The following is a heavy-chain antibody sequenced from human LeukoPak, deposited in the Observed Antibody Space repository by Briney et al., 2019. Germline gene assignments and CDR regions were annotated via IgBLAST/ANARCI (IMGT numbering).Heavy chain of an antibody. D-gene: IGHD3-10*01. CDR3: ARDITMVRGVNYGMDV. CDR2: IIPILGIA. Sequence: ASVKVSCKASGGTFSSYAISWVRQAPGQGLEWMGRIIPILGIANYAQKFQGRVTITADKSTSTAYMELSSLRSEDTAAYYCARDITMVRGVNYGMDVWGQGTTVTVSS. CDR1: GGTFSSYA. J-gene: IGHJ6*02. V-gene: IGHV1-69*04.